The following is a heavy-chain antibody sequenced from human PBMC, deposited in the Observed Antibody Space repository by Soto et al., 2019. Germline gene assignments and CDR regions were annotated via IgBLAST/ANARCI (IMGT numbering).Heavy chain of an antibody. Sequence: PSETLSLTCTVSGSSISSGGYYWSWIRQHPGKGLEWIGYIYYSGSAYYNKYLKSRVTISVDTSKNKYYMKLSYETAADTAVYYCARSVFPWGQGTLVTVSS. J-gene: IGHJ5*02. V-gene: IGHV4-31*03. CDR3: ARSVFP. CDR2: IYYSGSA. CDR1: GSSISSGGYY.